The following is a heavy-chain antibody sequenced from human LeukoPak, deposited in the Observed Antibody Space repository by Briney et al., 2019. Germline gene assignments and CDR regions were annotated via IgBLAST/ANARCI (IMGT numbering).Heavy chain of an antibody. CDR1: GGSFSGYY. D-gene: IGHD2-8*01. J-gene: IGHJ3*02. CDR2: INHSGST. V-gene: IGHV4-34*01. Sequence: PSETLSLTCAVYGGSFSGYYWSWIRQPPGKGLEWIGEINHSGSTNYNPSLKSRVTISVDTSKNQFSLKLSSVTAADTAVYYCARARMVYAMGDAFDIWGQGTMVTVSS. CDR3: ARARMVYAMGDAFDI.